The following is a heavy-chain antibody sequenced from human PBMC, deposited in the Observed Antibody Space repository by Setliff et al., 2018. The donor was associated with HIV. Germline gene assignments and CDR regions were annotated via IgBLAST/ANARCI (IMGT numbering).Heavy chain of an antibody. Sequence: PSETLSLTCTVYGGSLDGYYWSWIRQPPGKGLEWIGEINHSGSTNYNPSLKSRVTLSADTSKNQVSLRLRSVTAADTAVYFCATSRGGYYDARYWGQGTPVTVSS. CDR1: GGSLDGYY. V-gene: IGHV4-34*01. CDR2: INHSGST. D-gene: IGHD3-3*01. CDR3: ATSRGGYYDARY. J-gene: IGHJ4*02.